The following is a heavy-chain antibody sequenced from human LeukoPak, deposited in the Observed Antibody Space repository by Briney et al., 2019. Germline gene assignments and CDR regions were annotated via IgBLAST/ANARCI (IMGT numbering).Heavy chain of an antibody. CDR3: ARVGTEIAVAGWFDP. V-gene: IGHV3-7*01. J-gene: IGHJ5*02. D-gene: IGHD6-19*01. Sequence: GGSLRLSCAASGFTFSSYWMSWVRQAPGKGLEWVANIKKDGSEKYYVDSVKGRFTISRDNAKTSLYLQMNSLRAEDTAVYYCARVGTEIAVAGWFDPWGQGTLVTVSS. CDR1: GFTFSSYW. CDR2: IKKDGSEK.